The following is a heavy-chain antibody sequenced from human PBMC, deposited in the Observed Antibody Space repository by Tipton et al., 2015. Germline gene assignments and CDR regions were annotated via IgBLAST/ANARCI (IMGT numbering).Heavy chain of an antibody. CDR3: VKDLAVPGDY. CDR1: GFTFSSSS. CDR2: ISRSGTNT. D-gene: IGHD3-3*02. V-gene: IGHV3-23*01. Sequence: GSLRLSCAASGFTFSSSSMSWVRQAPGQGLEWVSTISRSGTNTHYADSVKGRFTISRDDSKNTLYLQMSSLRAEDTAVYYCVKDLAVPGDYWGQGTLVTVSS. J-gene: IGHJ4*02.